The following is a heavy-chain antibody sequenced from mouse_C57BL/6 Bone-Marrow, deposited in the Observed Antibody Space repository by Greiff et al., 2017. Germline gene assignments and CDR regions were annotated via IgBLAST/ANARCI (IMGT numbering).Heavy chain of an antibody. CDR3: AREGYYGSSYVFAY. J-gene: IGHJ3*01. CDR2: IYPGDGDT. D-gene: IGHD1-1*01. CDR1: GYAFSSSW. Sequence: QVQLQQSGAELVKPGASVKISCKASGYAFSSSWMNWVKQRPGKGLVWIGQIYPGDGDTNYNGKFKGKATLTADKSSSTAYMQLSSLTSEDSAVYFCAREGYYGSSYVFAYWGQGTLVTVSA. V-gene: IGHV1-80*01.